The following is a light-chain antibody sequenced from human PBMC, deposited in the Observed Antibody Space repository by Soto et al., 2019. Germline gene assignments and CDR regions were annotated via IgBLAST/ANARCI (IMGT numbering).Light chain of an antibody. V-gene: IGLV4-69*01. CDR3: QTWGAGIVV. CDR1: SGHSSYT. CDR2: LNTDGSH. Sequence: QSVLTQSPSASASLGASVKLTCTLSSGHSSYTIAWHQQQPEKGPRYLMKLNTDGSHSRGDGTPDRFSGSRSGAERYLTISSLQSEDEADYYCQTWGAGIVVFGGGTKLTVL. J-gene: IGLJ2*01.